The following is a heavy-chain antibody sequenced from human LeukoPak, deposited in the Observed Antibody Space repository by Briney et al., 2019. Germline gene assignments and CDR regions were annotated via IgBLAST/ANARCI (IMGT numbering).Heavy chain of an antibody. CDR2: INHSGST. J-gene: IGHJ4*02. CDR3: ARGPTLYNWNYPRPFDY. CDR1: GGSFSGYY. D-gene: IGHD1-7*01. V-gene: IGHV4-34*01. Sequence: PSETLSLTCAVYGGSFSGYYWSWIRQPPGKGLEWIGEINHSGSTNYNPSLKSRVTISVDTSKNQFSLKLSSVTAADTAVYYCARGPTLYNWNYPRPFDYWGQGTLVTVSS.